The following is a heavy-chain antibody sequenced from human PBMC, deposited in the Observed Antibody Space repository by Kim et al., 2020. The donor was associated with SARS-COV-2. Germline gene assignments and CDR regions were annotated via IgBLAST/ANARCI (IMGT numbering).Heavy chain of an antibody. CDR2: ISSSSSYI. J-gene: IGHJ6*02. CDR3: ARDTPWDYDILTGYYGVYDGMDV. V-gene: IGHV3-21*01. Sequence: GGSLRLSCAASGFTFSSYSMNWVRQAPGKGLEWVSSISSSSSYIYYADSVKGRFTISRDNAKNSLYLQMNSLRAEDTAVYYCARDTPWDYDILTGYYGVYDGMDVWSQATTVTVSS. CDR1: GFTFSSYS. D-gene: IGHD3-9*01.